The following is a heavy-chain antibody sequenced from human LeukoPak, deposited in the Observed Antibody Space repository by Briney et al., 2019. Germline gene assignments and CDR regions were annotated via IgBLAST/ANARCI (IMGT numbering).Heavy chain of an antibody. Sequence: GGSLRLSCAASGFTFSSYAMSWVRQAPGKGLEWVSAISGSGGSTYYADSVKGRFTISRDNTKNTLYLQMNSLRAEDTAVYYCAKDFYYYGSGSYHDAFDIWGQGTMVTVSS. V-gene: IGHV3-23*01. D-gene: IGHD3-10*01. J-gene: IGHJ3*02. CDR2: ISGSGGST. CDR1: GFTFSSYA. CDR3: AKDFYYYGSGSYHDAFDI.